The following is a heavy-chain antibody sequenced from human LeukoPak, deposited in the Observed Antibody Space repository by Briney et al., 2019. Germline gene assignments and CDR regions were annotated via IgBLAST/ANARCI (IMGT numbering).Heavy chain of an antibody. CDR1: GGSVSSHTYY. J-gene: IGHJ4*02. D-gene: IGHD6-19*01. Sequence: SETLSLTCTVSGGSVSSHTYYWGWIRQPPGKGLEWIGSMHYIGSSYYNPSLKSRLIISVDTSKNQFSLKLSSVTAADTAVYYCARGYSSGWYGGCIDYWGQGALVTVSS. V-gene: IGHV4-39*07. CDR3: ARGYSSGWYGGCIDY. CDR2: MHYIGSS.